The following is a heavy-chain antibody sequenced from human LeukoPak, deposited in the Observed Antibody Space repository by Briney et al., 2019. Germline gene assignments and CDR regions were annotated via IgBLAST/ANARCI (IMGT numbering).Heavy chain of an antibody. J-gene: IGHJ6*03. V-gene: IGHV3-23*01. Sequence: PGGSLRLSCAASGFTFSSYAMSWVRQAPGKGLEWVSAISGSGGSTYYADSVKGRFTISRDNSKNTLYLQMNSLRAEDTAVYYCAKDPSTGTLYYYYYMDVWGKGTTVTVSS. CDR3: AKDPSTGTLYYYYYMDV. D-gene: IGHD1-1*01. CDR2: ISGSGGST. CDR1: GFTFSSYA.